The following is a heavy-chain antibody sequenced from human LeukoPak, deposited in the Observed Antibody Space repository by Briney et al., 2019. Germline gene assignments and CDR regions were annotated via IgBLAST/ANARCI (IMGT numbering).Heavy chain of an antibody. V-gene: IGHV3-21*01. CDR3: ARDGSGYSDPVDY. Sequence: GGSLRLSCTASGFTFSTYMMNWVRQAPGKGLEWVSSISTSSSYIYYADSVKGRFTISRHNAKNSLYLEMNSPRVEDTAVYFCARDGSGYSDPVDYWGQGILATVSS. CDR2: ISTSSSYI. CDR1: GFTFSTYM. J-gene: IGHJ4*02. D-gene: IGHD3-22*01.